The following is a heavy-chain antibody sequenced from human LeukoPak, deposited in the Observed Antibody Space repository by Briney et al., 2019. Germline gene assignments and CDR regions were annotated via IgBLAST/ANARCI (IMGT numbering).Heavy chain of an antibody. Sequence: SETLSLTCTVSGYSISSGYYWGWIRQPPGKGLEWIGSIYHGGTTYYNPSLKSRVTISVDTSKNQFSLKLSSVTAADTAVYYCARSPSYPTEPNYFDYWGQGTLVTVSS. D-gene: IGHD1-1*01. J-gene: IGHJ4*02. CDR1: GYSISSGYY. CDR2: IYHGGTT. V-gene: IGHV4-38-2*02. CDR3: ARSPSYPTEPNYFDY.